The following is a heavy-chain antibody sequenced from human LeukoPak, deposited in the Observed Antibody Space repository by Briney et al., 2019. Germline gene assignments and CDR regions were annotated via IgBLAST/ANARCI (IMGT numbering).Heavy chain of an antibody. J-gene: IGHJ5*02. CDR1: GYTFTSYY. CDR3: ARDSYYDSHWFDP. CDR2: NNPNSVNT. D-gene: IGHD3-22*01. Sequence: SVNVSCKASGYTFTSYYINWLRQAPGQGLEGTGWNNPNSVNTGYAQKFQGKVTITRNTSISTAHMELSSLRSEDTAVYYCARDSYYDSHWFDPWGQGTLVTVSS. V-gene: IGHV1-8*03.